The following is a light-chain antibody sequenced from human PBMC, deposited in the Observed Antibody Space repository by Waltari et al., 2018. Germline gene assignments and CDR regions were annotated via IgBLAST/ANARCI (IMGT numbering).Light chain of an antibody. CDR3: QQRSNWLT. Sequence: EIVLTKSPATMSLSPEERATLSCRSSQSVSSYLDWYQQKPGQAPRLLIYDASNRATGIPARFSGSGSGTDFTLTISSLEPEDFAVYYCQQRSNWLTFGGGTKVEIK. CDR1: QSVSSY. V-gene: IGKV3-11*01. CDR2: DAS. J-gene: IGKJ4*01.